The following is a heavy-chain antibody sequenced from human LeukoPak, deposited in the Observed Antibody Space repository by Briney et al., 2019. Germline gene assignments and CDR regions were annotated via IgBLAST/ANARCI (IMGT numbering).Heavy chain of an antibody. Sequence: GGSLRLSCAASGFTLSSYAMTWVRQAPGKGLEWVSDIGDSGATTYYADSVKGRFTISRDNSKNTLYLQMNSLRAEDTAVYYCARVPTIYGDYAPDHAFDIWGQGTMVTVSS. CDR3: ARVPTIYGDYAPDHAFDI. D-gene: IGHD4-17*01. V-gene: IGHV3-23*01. J-gene: IGHJ3*02. CDR2: IGDSGATT. CDR1: GFTLSSYA.